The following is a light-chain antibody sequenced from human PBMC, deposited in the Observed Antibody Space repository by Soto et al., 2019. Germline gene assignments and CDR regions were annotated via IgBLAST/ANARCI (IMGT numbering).Light chain of an antibody. Sequence: EIVLTQSPGTLSLSPGERATLSCRASQSVRSNYLAWYQQRPGQAPRLLIYGAASRAGGIPDRFRGSVSGTDFTLSIVTLEPEDSAVYYRQQSATSPFTFGPGTKVDIK. J-gene: IGKJ3*01. CDR2: GAA. CDR1: QSVRSNY. V-gene: IGKV3-20*01. CDR3: QQSATSPFT.